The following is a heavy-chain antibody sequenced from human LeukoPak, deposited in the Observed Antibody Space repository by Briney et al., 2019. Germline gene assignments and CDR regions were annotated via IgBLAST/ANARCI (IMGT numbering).Heavy chain of an antibody. D-gene: IGHD5-24*01. J-gene: IGHJ5*02. CDR2: IYGGGST. Sequence: PGGSLRLSCAASGFTVNNNYVSWVRQAPGKGLEWVSVIYGGGSTYYADSVKVRFTSSRDNSKNTVYLQMNSLRAEDAAVYYCARVQRSSNWFDPWGQGTLVTVSS. V-gene: IGHV3-53*01. CDR3: ARVQRSSNWFDP. CDR1: GFTVNNNY.